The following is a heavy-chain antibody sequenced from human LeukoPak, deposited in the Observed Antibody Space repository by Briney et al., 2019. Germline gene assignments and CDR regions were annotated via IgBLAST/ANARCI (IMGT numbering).Heavy chain of an antibody. J-gene: IGHJ4*02. D-gene: IGHD3-22*01. CDR1: GITLSNYG. CDR2: ISDSGGTT. Sequence: GGSLRLSCAVSGITLSNYGMSWVRQAPGKGLQWVAGISDSGGTTKYADSVKGRFTISRDNPRNTLYLQMSSLRPEDTAVYFCAKRGVVIRVILVGFHKQANYFDSWGQGVLVTVSP. CDR3: AKRGVVIRVILVGFHKQANYFDS. V-gene: IGHV3-23*01.